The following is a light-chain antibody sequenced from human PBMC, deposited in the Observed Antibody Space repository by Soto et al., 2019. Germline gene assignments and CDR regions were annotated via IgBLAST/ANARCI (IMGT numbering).Light chain of an antibody. CDR1: SSNIGSNT. V-gene: IGLV1-44*01. J-gene: IGLJ2*01. CDR2: TNN. Sequence: QSVLTQPPSASGTPGQRVSISCSGSSSNIGSNTVNWYQQLPGTAPKLLIYTNNQRPSGVPDRFSGSKSDTSASLAISGLRSEDEADYYCATWDDSLNAVVFGGGTKLTV. CDR3: ATWDDSLNAVV.